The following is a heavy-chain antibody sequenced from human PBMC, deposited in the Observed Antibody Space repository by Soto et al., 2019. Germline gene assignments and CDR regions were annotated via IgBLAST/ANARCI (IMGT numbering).Heavy chain of an antibody. D-gene: IGHD3-10*01. Sequence: QVQLQQWGAGLLKPSETLSLTCAVYGGSFSGYFWSWIRQPPGKGLEWIGEINHSGTTNYNPSLKXXVXIXXDTSKNQFSLNVKSLTAADTAIYYCARGPLWFGESWGQGTLVTVSS. V-gene: IGHV4-34*02. J-gene: IGHJ4*02. CDR1: GGSFSGYF. CDR2: INHSGTT. CDR3: ARGPLWFGES.